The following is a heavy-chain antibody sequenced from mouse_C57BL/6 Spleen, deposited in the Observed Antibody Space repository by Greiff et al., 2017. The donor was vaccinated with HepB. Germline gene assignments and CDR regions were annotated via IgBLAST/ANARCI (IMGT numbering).Heavy chain of an antibody. CDR2: ISSGGDYL. V-gene: IGHV5-9-1*02. J-gene: IGHJ2*01. CDR3: SRAIYFRFDY. CDR1: GFTFSSYA. D-gene: IGHD1-1*01. Sequence: EVKVVESGEGLVKPGGSLKFSCAASGFTFSSYAMSWVRQTPEKRLEWVAYISSGGDYLYYDDTVKGRFTFSRDHARNTLYLQISSLKSADTAMYYLSRAIYFRFDYWGQGTTLTFSS.